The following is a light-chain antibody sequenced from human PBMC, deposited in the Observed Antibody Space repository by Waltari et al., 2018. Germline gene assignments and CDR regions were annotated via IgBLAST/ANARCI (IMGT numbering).Light chain of an antibody. CDR1: QSVSRA. CDR2: GAS. CDR3: QHYLRLPVT. Sequence: EIVLTQSPGTLSLSLGDRATVSCRASQSVSRALAWYQHKPGQAPRLLIYGASTRATAIPDRFSGSGSGTDFSLTISRLEPDDFAVYYCQHYLRLPVTFGQGTTVEI. V-gene: IGKV3-20*01. J-gene: IGKJ1*01.